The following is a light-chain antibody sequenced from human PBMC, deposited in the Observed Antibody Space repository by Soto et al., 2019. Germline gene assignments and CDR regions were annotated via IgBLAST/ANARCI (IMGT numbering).Light chain of an antibody. J-gene: IGKJ2*01. CDR2: DAS. V-gene: IGKV1-27*01. CDR3: QKYNRAPYT. Sequence: DVQMTQSPSSLSASVGDRVTITCRSSQGISLHLAWYQKKPGKVPTLLLYDASTLLSGVPSRFSGSGSGTDFNLTISRLQPEDVATHYCQKYNRAPYTFGQGTLLESK. CDR1: QGISLH.